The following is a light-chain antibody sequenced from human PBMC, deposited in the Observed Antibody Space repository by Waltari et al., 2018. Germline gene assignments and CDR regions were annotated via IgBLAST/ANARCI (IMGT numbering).Light chain of an antibody. V-gene: IGKV3-11*01. CDR3: QQRSNWTPHT. Sequence: EIVLTQSPATLSLSPGETATLSCRASQSGGTYLAWYQQKPGQAPRLLISDASTRATGIPGRFRGSGSGTYVTLTISSLEAEDFAVYYCQQRSNWTPHTFGQGARLEIK. CDR2: DAS. J-gene: IGKJ2*01. CDR1: QSGGTY.